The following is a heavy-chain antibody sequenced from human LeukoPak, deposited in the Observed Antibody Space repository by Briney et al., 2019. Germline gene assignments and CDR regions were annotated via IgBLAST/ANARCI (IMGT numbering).Heavy chain of an antibody. CDR2: IYPGDSDT. CDR3: ARRGGYEHFDY. V-gene: IGHV5-51*01. J-gene: IGHJ4*02. CDR1: GYSFTNYW. Sequence: GESLQISCKGSGYSFTNYWIGWVRQMPGKGLEWMGIIYPGDSDTRYSPSFQGQVTISADKSISTAYLQWSSPKASDTALYYCARRGGYEHFDYWGPGTLVTVSS. D-gene: IGHD5-12*01.